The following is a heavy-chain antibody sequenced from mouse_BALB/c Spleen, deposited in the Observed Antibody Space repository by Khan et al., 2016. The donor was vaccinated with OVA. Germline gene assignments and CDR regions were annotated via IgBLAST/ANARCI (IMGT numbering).Heavy chain of an antibody. J-gene: IGHJ2*01. CDR3: AREEALYYFDY. D-gene: IGHD3-2*02. Sequence: QVQLQQPGTELVRPGASVKLSCKTSGYIFTSYWIHWVKQRSGQGLEWIARIYPGTDNTYYSEKLRDKATLTADKSSSTAYMQLSSLKSEDSAVYFCAREEALYYFDYWGQGTTLTVSS. CDR2: IYPGTDNT. V-gene: IGHV1S132*01. CDR1: GYIFTSYW.